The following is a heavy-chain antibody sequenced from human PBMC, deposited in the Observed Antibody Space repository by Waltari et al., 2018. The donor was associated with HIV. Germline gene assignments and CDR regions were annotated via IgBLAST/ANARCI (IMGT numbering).Heavy chain of an antibody. CDR3: ARDRQGTVTKDFDY. CDR1: VFTVSSAT. D-gene: IGHD4-17*01. CDR2: ISSSSTFI. V-gene: IGHV3-21*01. Sequence: EVQLVESGGGLVKPGGSLSRSCAAPVFTVSSATTNWVSQAPGKGLGWGSSISSSSTFIYYADSVKGRFTISRDNAKNSLYLQMNSLRAEDTAVYYCARDRQGTVTKDFDYWGQGTLVTVSS. J-gene: IGHJ4*02.